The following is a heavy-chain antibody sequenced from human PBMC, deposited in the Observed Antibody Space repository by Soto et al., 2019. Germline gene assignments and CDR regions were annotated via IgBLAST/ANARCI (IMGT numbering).Heavy chain of an antibody. D-gene: IGHD3-3*01. CDR3: ARDPIWSGYSSYFDY. CDR1: GYTFTSYY. CDR2: INPSGGST. Sequence: VASVKVSCKASGYTFTSYYMHWVRQAPGQGLEWMGIINPSGGSTSYAQKFQGRVTMTRDTSTSTVYMELSSLRSEDTAVYYCARDPIWSGYSSYFDYWGQGTLVTVSS. J-gene: IGHJ4*02. V-gene: IGHV1-46*03.